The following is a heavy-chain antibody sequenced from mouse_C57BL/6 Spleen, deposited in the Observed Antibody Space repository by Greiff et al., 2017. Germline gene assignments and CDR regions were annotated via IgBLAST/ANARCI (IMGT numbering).Heavy chain of an antibody. J-gene: IGHJ2*01. CDR2: IDPSDSYT. D-gene: IGHD1-1*01. CDR3: ARQFTTVVATGDFDY. CDR1: GYTFTSYW. Sequence: VQLQQPGAELVKPGASVKLSCKASGYTFTSYWMQWVKQRPGQGLEWIGEIDPSDSYTNYNQKFKGKATLTVDTSSSTAYMQLSSLTSEDSAVYYCARQFTTVVATGDFDYWGQGTTLTVSS. V-gene: IGHV1-50*01.